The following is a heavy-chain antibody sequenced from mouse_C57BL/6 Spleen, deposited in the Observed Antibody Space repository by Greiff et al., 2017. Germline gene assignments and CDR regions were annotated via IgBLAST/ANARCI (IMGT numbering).Heavy chain of an antibody. CDR1: GYTFTSYW. V-gene: IGHV1-59*01. J-gene: IGHJ2*01. D-gene: IGHD3-2*02. CDR3: AREGTAQAYYFDY. CDR2: IDPSDSYT. Sequence: QVQLKQPGAELVRPGTSVKLSCKASGYTFTSYWMHWVKQRPGQGLEWIGVIDPSDSYTNYNQKFKGKATLTVDTSSSTAYMQLSSLTSEDSAVYYCAREGTAQAYYFDYWGQGTTLTVSS.